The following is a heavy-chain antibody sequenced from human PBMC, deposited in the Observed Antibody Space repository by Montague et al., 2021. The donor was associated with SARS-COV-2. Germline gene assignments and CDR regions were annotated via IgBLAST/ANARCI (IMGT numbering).Heavy chain of an antibody. CDR1: GGSIRSSSYY. CDR3: ARPASGIGNAFDV. V-gene: IGHV4-39*01. Sequence: SETLSLTCTVSGGSIRSSSYYWGWIRQPPGKGLEWIGNIYYSGSTYYNLSLKSRVTISVDTSKDQFSLNLNSVTVADTAIYFCARPASGIGNAFDVWGQGTMVNVSS. J-gene: IGHJ3*01. CDR2: IYYSGST. D-gene: IGHD3-10*01.